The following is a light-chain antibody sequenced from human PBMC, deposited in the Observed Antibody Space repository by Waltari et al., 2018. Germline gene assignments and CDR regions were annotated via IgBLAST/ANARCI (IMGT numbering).Light chain of an antibody. CDR2: GSS. Sequence: DIQMTQSPSSVSASVGDRGTINRRASQGINNNIAWYQQKPGKAQSPRIYGSSSLQTGVPSRFRDSGYGQEFTLNISSLQPEDFATYYCQQINSFPITFGPGTRLEIK. V-gene: IGKV1-12*01. CDR1: QGINNN. CDR3: QQINSFPIT. J-gene: IGKJ5*01.